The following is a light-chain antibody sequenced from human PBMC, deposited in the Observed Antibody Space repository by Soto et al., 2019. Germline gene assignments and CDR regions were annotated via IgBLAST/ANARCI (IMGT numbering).Light chain of an antibody. CDR3: QHYNSYGT. CDR1: QGIDRW. J-gene: IGKJ1*01. V-gene: IGKV1-5*01. Sequence: IQMTQSPSSLSASVGDRVTISCRASQGIDRWLAWYQQRPGKAPKILIYHASSLETGVPSRFSGSGSGTEFTLTISSLHPDYFATYYCQHYNSYGTLGQGTKVDI. CDR2: HAS.